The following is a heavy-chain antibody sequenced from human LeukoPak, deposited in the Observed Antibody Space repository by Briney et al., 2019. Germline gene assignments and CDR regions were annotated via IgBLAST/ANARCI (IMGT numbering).Heavy chain of an antibody. D-gene: IGHD4-17*01. J-gene: IGHJ4*02. V-gene: IGHV3-21*01. CDR3: ARDTRVATVSSYYVEY. CDR2: ISSSSSYI. Sequence: GGSLRLSCAASGFTLSSYSMNWVRQAPGKGLEWVSSISSSSSYIYYADSVKGRFTISRDNAKNSLYLQMNSLRAEDTAVYYCARDTRVATVSSYYVEYRGQGTLVTVSS. CDR1: GFTLSSYS.